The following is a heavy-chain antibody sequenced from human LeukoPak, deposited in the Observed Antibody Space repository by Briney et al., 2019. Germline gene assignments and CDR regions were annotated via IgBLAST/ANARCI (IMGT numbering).Heavy chain of an antibody. CDR3: ARHQTDNYYYYYYMDV. J-gene: IGHJ6*03. D-gene: IGHD2-21*02. V-gene: IGHV4-39*01. Sequence: SETLSLTCSVSGDSVSRSDSYWDWIRQPPGKGLEWIGTIYYSGRTYYSPSLKSRVTMTVDPSNNQFSLKLSSVTAADTAVYYCARHQTDNYYYYYYMDVWGKGTTVTVSS. CDR1: GDSVSRSDSY. CDR2: IYYSGRT.